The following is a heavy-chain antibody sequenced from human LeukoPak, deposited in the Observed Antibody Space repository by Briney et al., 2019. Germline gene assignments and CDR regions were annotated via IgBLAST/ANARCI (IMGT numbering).Heavy chain of an antibody. CDR3: ATPEGDYDILTGYYQLDY. CDR1: GYTLTELS. V-gene: IGHV1-24*01. CDR2: FDPEDGGA. J-gene: IGHJ4*02. D-gene: IGHD3-9*01. Sequence: ASVKVSCKVSGYTLTELSMHWVRQAPGKGLEWMAGFDPEDGGAIYAQKFQGRVTMTEDTSTDTAYMELSSLTSEDTAVYYCATPEGDYDILTGYYQLDYWGQGTLVTVSS.